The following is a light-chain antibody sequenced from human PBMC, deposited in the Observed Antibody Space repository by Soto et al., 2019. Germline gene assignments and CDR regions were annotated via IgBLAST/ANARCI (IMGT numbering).Light chain of an antibody. J-gene: IGKJ1*01. CDR3: QQCNSWPWT. CDR1: QSVKSY. V-gene: IGKV3-11*01. CDR2: DVS. Sequence: EIVLTQSPATLSLSPGERATLSCRASQSVKSYLGWYQQKPGQAPRLLIYDVSKRATGIPARFSGSASGTDFTLAIGSLEPEDFAVYYCQQCNSWPWTFGHGTKVEVK.